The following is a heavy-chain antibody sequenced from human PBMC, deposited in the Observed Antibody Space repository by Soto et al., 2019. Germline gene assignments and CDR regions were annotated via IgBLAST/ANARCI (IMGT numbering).Heavy chain of an antibody. CDR2: LNQDGTER. V-gene: IGHV3-7*01. D-gene: IGHD3-16*01. J-gene: IGHJ4*02. Sequence: EVQLVESGGGLVQPGGSLRLSCAASGFTFSSYWMTWVRQPPEKGLEWVANLNQDGTERYYVDSVRGRFTISRDNAKNSLYIQMNSLRAEDTAVYYCVCGGNFFVYWGQGTLVTVSP. CDR3: VCGGNFFVY. CDR1: GFTFSSYW.